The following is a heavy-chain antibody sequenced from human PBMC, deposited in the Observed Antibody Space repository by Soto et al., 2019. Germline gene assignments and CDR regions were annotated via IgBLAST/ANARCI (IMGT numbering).Heavy chain of an antibody. V-gene: IGHV3-49*03. J-gene: IGHJ4*02. CDR1: EFTFGDYA. CDR2: IRSKAYGGTT. Sequence: SLSLSCTASEFTFGDYAMSWFRKAPGKGLEWVGFIRSKAYGGTTEYAASVKGRFTVSRDDSKNIVYVEMNSLTAEDTAVYYCTKGTSTTSGPVYWGQGTPVTVSS. D-gene: IGHD1-1*01. CDR3: TKGTSTTSGPVY.